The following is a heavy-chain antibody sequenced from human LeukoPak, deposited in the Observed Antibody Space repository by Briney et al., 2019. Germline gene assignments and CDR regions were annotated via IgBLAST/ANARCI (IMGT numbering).Heavy chain of an antibody. CDR3: ARLYLGGYCSSTSCYPAWFDP. J-gene: IGHJ5*02. CDR2: IYPGDSDT. Sequence: GESLKISCKGSGYSFTSYWIGWVRQMPGKGLEWMGIIYPGDSDTRYSPSFQGQVTISADKSICTAYLQWSSLKASDTAMYYCARLYLGGYCSSTSCYPAWFDPWGQGTLVTVSS. CDR1: GYSFTSYW. D-gene: IGHD2-2*01. V-gene: IGHV5-51*01.